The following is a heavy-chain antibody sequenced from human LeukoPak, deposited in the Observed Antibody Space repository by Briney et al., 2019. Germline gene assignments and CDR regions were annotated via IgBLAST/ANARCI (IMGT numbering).Heavy chain of an antibody. J-gene: IGHJ5*02. CDR2: IYYSGRT. CDR3: AREHCSGGSCCSGWFDP. D-gene: IGHD2-15*01. Sequence: SETLSLTCTVSGGSISSYYWSWIRQPPGKGLEWIGYIYYSGRTNYNPSLKSRVAISVDTSKNQFPLKLSSVTAADTAGYYCAREHCSGGSCCSGWFDPWGQGTLVTVSS. CDR1: GGSISSYY. V-gene: IGHV4-59*01.